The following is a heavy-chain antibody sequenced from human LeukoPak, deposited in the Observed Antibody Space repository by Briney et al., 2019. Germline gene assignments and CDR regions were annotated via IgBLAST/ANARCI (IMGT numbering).Heavy chain of an antibody. CDR2: ISYDGSNK. CDR3: ARDRLDY. Sequence: PGGSLRLSCAASGFTFSSYAMHWVRQAPGKGLEWVAVISYDGSNKYYADSVKGRFTISRDNSKNTLYLQMNSLRAEDTAVYYCARDRLDYWGQGTLVTVSS. V-gene: IGHV3-30*04. D-gene: IGHD6-6*01. CDR1: GFTFSSYA. J-gene: IGHJ4*02.